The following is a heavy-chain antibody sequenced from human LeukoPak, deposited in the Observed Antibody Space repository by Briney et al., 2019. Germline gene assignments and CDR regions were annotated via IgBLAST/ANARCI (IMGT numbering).Heavy chain of an antibody. J-gene: IGHJ4*02. CDR2: IYSGGST. CDR1: GFSVRSNY. Sequence: GGSLRLSCAASGFSVRSNYMSWVRQAPGNGLEWVSVIYSGGSTYYADSVKGRFTISRDNSKNTLYLQMNSLRAGDTAVYYCARGNGGGLIDYWGQGTLVTVSS. D-gene: IGHD3-16*01. V-gene: IGHV3-66*01. CDR3: ARGNGGGLIDY.